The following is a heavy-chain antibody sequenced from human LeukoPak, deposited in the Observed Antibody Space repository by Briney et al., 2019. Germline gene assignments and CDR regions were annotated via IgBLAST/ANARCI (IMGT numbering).Heavy chain of an antibody. J-gene: IGHJ4*02. V-gene: IGHV3-9*01. Sequence: GGSLRLSCAASGFTFDDYAMHWVRQAPGKGLEWVSGISWNSGSIGYADSVKGRFTISRDNAKNSLYLQMNSLRAEDTAVYYCARVTVTRLYFDYWGQGTLVTVSS. CDR1: GFTFDDYA. CDR2: ISWNSGSI. D-gene: IGHD4-11*01. CDR3: ARVTVTRLYFDY.